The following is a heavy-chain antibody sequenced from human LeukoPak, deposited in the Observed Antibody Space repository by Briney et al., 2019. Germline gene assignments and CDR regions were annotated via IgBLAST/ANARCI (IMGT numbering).Heavy chain of an antibody. J-gene: IGHJ4*02. CDR2: IYSGGST. CDR1: GFTVSSNY. D-gene: IGHD1-14*01. CDR3: AGCNRRFYFDY. Sequence: GGSLRLSCAASGFTVSSNYMSWVSQAPGKGLEWVSVIYSGGSTYYADSVKGRFTISRDNSKNTLYLQMNSLRAEDTAVYYCAGCNRRFYFDYWGQGTLVTVSS. V-gene: IGHV3-66*01.